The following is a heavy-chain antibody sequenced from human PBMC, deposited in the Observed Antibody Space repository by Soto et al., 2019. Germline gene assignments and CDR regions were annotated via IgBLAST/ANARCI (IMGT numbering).Heavy chain of an antibody. Sequence: GGSLRLSCAASGLTVSSNYMNWVRQAPGKGLEWVSYISSSSSTIYYADSVKGRFTISRDNAKNSLYLQMNSLRAEDTAVYYCARDSGYSYGPLDYWGQGTLVTVSS. CDR1: GLTVSSNY. J-gene: IGHJ4*02. CDR3: ARDSGYSYGPLDY. D-gene: IGHD5-18*01. V-gene: IGHV3-48*01. CDR2: ISSSSSTI.